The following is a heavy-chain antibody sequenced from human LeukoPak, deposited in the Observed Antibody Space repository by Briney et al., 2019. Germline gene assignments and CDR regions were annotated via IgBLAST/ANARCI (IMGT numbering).Heavy chain of an antibody. Sequence: SQTLFLTCAVSGGSISSGGYSWSWIRQPPGKGLEWIGYIYHSGSTYYNPSLKSRVTISVDRSKNQFSLKLSSVTAADTAVYYCARANYGSGVIDYWGQGTLVTVSS. CDR3: ARANYGSGVIDY. J-gene: IGHJ4*02. D-gene: IGHD3-10*01. CDR1: GGSISSGGYS. CDR2: IYHSGST. V-gene: IGHV4-30-2*01.